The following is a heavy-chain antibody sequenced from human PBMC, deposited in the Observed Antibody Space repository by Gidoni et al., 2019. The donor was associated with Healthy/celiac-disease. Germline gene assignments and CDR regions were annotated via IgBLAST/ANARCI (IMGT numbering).Heavy chain of an antibody. CDR2: IYPSGST. CDR3: ASGGGRTTLFDY. CDR1: GGSISSGGYS. D-gene: IGHD3-16*01. J-gene: IGHJ4*02. Sequence: QLKLQESGSGLVKPSQTLSLTCAVSGGSISSGGYSWSWIRQPPGKGLGWIGYIYPSGSTYYNPSLKSRVTLSVDRSKNQFSLKLSSVTAADTAVDYCASGGGRTTLFDYWGQGTLVTVSS. V-gene: IGHV4-30-2*01.